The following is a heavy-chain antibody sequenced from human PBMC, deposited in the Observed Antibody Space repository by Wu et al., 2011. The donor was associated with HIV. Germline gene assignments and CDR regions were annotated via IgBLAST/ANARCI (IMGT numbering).Heavy chain of an antibody. J-gene: IGHJ6*02. D-gene: IGHD6-6*01. V-gene: IGHV1-18*01. Sequence: QVQLVQSGAEVKKPGAVSESRPVNGVLVTPLVTSGVSWVRQAPGQGLEWMGWISTYSGNTKYAQRLQGRVTMTTDTPANTAYMELRSLRSDDTAVYYCARDESGALPSTELDVWGQGTTVTVSS. CDR3: ARDESGALPSTELDV. CDR1: VTPLVTSG. CDR2: ISTYSGNT.